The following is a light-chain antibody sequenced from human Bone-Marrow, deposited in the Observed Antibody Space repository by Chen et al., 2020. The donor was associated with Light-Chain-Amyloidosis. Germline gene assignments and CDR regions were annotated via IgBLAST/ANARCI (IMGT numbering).Light chain of an antibody. V-gene: IGLV3-25*03. CDR3: QSADSSGTYEVI. Sequence: SYELTQPPSVSVSPGQTPRITCSGDDLPTKYAYWYQQKPGQAPVLVIHRDTERPSGISERFSGSSSGTTATLTINGVQAEDEADYHCQSADSSGTYEVIFGGGTKLTVL. CDR1: DLPTKY. J-gene: IGLJ2*01. CDR2: RDT.